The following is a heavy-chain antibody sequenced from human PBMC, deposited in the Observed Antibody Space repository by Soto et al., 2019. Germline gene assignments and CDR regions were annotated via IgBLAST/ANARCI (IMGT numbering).Heavy chain of an antibody. CDR2: ISAYNGNT. D-gene: IGHD2-15*01. CDR3: ARVDCRRSGGSCYPANDY. V-gene: IGHV1-18*01. CDR1: GYTFTSDG. J-gene: IGHJ4*02. Sequence: ASVKVSCKASGYTFTSDGISWVRQAPGQGLEWMGWISAYNGNTNYAQKLQGRVTMTTDTSTSTAYMELRSLRSDDTAVYYCARVDCRRSGGSCYPANDYWGQGTLVTVSS.